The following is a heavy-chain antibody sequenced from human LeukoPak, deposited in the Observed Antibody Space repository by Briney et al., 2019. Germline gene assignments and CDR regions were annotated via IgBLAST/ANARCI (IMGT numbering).Heavy chain of an antibody. V-gene: IGHV3-11*01. CDR2: ISSSGSTI. CDR1: GFTFSDYY. CDR3: ARGATGYFSMFPWFDP. J-gene: IGHJ5*02. D-gene: IGHD3-9*01. Sequence: GGSLRLSCAASGFTFSDYYMSWIRQAPGKGLEWVSYISSSGSTIYYADSVKGRFTISRDNAKNSLYLQMNSLRAEDTAVYYCARGATGYFSMFPWFDPWGQGTLVTVSS.